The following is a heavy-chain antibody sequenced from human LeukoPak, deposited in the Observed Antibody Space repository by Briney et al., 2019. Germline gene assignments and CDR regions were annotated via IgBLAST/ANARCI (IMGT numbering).Heavy chain of an antibody. CDR2: ISHTGNT. CDR3: ARDQSYYYGPRENWFDP. J-gene: IGHJ5*02. Sequence: PSETLSLTCAVSGYSISTGYYWGWIRQPPGKGLEWIGSISHTGNTYFNPSLKSRVTISVNTSKNQFSLKLTSATAVDTAVYYCARDQSYYYGPRENWFDPWGQGTLVTVSS. V-gene: IGHV4-38-2*02. D-gene: IGHD3-10*01. CDR1: GYSISTGYY.